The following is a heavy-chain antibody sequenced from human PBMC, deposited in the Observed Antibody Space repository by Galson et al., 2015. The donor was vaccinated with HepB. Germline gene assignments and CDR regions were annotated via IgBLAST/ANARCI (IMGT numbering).Heavy chain of an antibody. V-gene: IGHV3-48*02. CDR1: GSTFSTYS. D-gene: IGHD6-25*01. J-gene: IGHJ4*02. Sequence: SLRLSCAASGSTFSTYSMNWVRQAPGKGLEWISYISTSSDSIYYADSVKGRFTVSRDNGKNSLYLQMDGLRDEDTAVYFCARRAYSSARYDYWGQGTLVTVSS. CDR3: ARRAYSSARYDY. CDR2: ISTSSDSI.